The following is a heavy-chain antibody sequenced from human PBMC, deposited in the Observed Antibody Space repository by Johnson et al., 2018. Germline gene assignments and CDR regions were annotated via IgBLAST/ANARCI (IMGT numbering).Heavy chain of an antibody. CDR3: ARPLGTGTDAFDI. CDR2: IIPILGIA. D-gene: IGHD1-1*01. CDR1: GGTFSSYT. Sequence: QVQLVQSGAEVKKPGSSVKVSCKASGGTFSSYTISWVRQAPGQGLEWMGRIIPILGIANYAQKFQGRVTITADKSTSTAYMELRSLRSEDTAVYYFARPLGTGTDAFDIWGDVAMVTVSS. V-gene: IGHV1-69*02. J-gene: IGHJ3*02.